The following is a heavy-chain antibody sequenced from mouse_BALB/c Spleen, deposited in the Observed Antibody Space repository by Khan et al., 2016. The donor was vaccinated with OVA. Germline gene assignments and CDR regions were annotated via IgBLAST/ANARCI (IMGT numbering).Heavy chain of an antibody. CDR1: GYIFTSYW. D-gene: IGHD2-14*01. J-gene: IGHJ2*01. Sequence: QVQLKQSGAELVRPGASVKLSCKTSGYIFTSYWIHWVKQRSGQGLEWIARIYPGTDNSYYNEKFKDKATLTADKSSSTAYMQLSSQNSEDSDVYFCAREEALYDFDHWGQGTTLTVSS. CDR3: AREEALYDFDH. V-gene: IGHV1S132*01. CDR2: IYPGTDNS.